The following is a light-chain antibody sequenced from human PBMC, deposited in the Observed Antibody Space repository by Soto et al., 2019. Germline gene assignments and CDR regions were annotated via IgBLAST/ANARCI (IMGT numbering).Light chain of an antibody. V-gene: IGKV1-5*03. Sequence: DIPMTXSPSTLSXSVGDRVTITCRASQSINNWLAWYQQKPGKAPKLLISKASNLKSGVPSRFSGTGSGTEFTLTISSLQPDDFASYYCQQYDSYPFTFGGGTKVEI. CDR2: KAS. J-gene: IGKJ4*01. CDR3: QQYDSYPFT. CDR1: QSINNW.